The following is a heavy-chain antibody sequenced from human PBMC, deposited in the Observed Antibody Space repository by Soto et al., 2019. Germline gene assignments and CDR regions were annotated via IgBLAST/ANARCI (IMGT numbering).Heavy chain of an antibody. J-gene: IGHJ6*02. CDR1: GFTLWNSR. CDR3: AKGRSYYYYYGVDV. V-gene: IGHV3-7*05. Sequence: GGSLRLSCAASGFTLWNSRMSWARQAPGKGLEWVANIKQDGSDTYYADSVKGRFTISRDNSKSTLYLQMNSLRAEDTALYYCAKGRSYYYYYGVDVWGQGTTVTVSS. CDR2: IKQDGSDT.